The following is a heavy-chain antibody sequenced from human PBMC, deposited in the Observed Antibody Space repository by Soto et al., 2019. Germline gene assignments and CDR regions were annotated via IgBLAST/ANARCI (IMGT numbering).Heavy chain of an antibody. CDR1: GGSISSYY. CDR2: IYYSGST. D-gene: IGHD1-7*01. J-gene: IGHJ4*02. V-gene: IGHV4-59*01. Sequence: SETLSLTCTVSGGSISSYYWSWIRQPPGKGLEWIGYIYYSGSTNYNPSLKSRVTISVDTSKSQFSLKLSSVTAADTAVYYCARRSITGTGFDYWGQGTLVTVSS. CDR3: ARRSITGTGFDY.